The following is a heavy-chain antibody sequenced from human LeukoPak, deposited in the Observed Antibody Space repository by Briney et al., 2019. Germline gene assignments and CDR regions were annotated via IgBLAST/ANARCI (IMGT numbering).Heavy chain of an antibody. CDR3: ASSHPGYGSGSYPNYGMDV. J-gene: IGHJ6*02. V-gene: IGHV4-34*01. Sequence: SETLSLTCAVYGGSFSGYYWSWIRQPPGKGLEWIWQINHSGSTNYNPSLKSRVTISVDTSKNQFSLKLSSVTAADTAVYYCASSHPGYGSGSYPNYGMDVWGQGTTVTVSS. D-gene: IGHD3-10*01. CDR1: GGSFSGYY. CDR2: INHSGST.